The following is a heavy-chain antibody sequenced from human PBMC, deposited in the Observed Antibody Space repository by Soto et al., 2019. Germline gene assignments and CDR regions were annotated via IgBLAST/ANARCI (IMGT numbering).Heavy chain of an antibody. D-gene: IGHD6-6*01. CDR2: IFYSGNT. CDR3: ARARSSSATPGDD. Sequence: SETLSLTCTVSGNAISTGAYYWSWLRQHPVKGLEWLGHIFYSGNTHYSPSLENRVTISVDTSKNQFSIKLTSVTVADTAVYYCARARSSSATPGDDWGQGTLVTVSS. V-gene: IGHV4-31*03. J-gene: IGHJ4*02. CDR1: GNAISTGAYY.